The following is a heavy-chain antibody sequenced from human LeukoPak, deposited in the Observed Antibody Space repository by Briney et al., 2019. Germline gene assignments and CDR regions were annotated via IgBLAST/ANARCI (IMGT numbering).Heavy chain of an antibody. CDR2: IYYSGST. CDR1: GGSISSSSYY. Sequence: PSETLSLTCTVSGGSISSSSYYWGWIRQPPGKGLEWIVSIYYSGSTYYNPSLKSRFTISVDTSKNQFSLKLSSVTAADTAVYYCARLEGLVRVGYYFDYWGQGTLVTVSS. V-gene: IGHV4-39*07. CDR3: ARLEGLVRVGYYFDY. J-gene: IGHJ4*02. D-gene: IGHD2-21*01.